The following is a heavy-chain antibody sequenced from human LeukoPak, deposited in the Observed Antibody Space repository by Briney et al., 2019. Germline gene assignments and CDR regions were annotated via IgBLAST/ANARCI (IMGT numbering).Heavy chain of an antibody. J-gene: IGHJ5*02. CDR2: IYYSGST. V-gene: IGHV4-59*01. D-gene: IGHD3-10*01. Sequence: SETLSPTCTVSGGSISSYYWSWIRQPPGKGPEWIGYIYYSGSTNYNPSLKSRVTISVDTSKNQFSLKLSSVTAADTAVYYCARVRGSGSYYNPLKYNWFDPWGQGTLVTVSS. CDR3: ARVRGSGSYYNPLKYNWFDP. CDR1: GGSISSYY.